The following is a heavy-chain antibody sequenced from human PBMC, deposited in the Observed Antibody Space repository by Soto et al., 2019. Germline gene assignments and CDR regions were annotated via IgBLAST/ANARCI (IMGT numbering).Heavy chain of an antibody. CDR2: INWNDDK. V-gene: IGHV2-5*01. CDR1: GFSLSTSGLG. CDR3: AHKPSGWYLFDY. Sequence: QITLKESGPTLVRPTQTLTLTCTFSGFSLSTSGLGVGWIRQPPGNALEWLALINWNDDKLYSPSLKARITITTDTSKNQVVLTMTNIDPVHTATYYCAHKPSGWYLFDYWGQGTLVTVSS. J-gene: IGHJ4*02. D-gene: IGHD6-19*01.